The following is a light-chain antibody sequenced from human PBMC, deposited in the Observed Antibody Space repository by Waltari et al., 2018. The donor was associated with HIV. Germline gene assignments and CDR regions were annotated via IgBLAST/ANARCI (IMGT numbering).Light chain of an antibody. CDR2: RNN. CDR3: HCTDSSLMGPVV. V-gene: IGLV1-40*01. CDR1: SSNIGAGHD. Sequence: QSVLTQPPSVSGAPGQRVTISCTGNSSNIGAGHDVHWYRQLPGTAPTFLIPRNNVRPPGFPDRCSASKSVASASLVITGLQADDEAVYYCHCTDSSLMGPVVFGGGTKLTVL. J-gene: IGLJ2*01.